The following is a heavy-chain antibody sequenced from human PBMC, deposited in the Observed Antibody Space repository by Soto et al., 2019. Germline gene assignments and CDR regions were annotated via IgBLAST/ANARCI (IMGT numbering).Heavy chain of an antibody. J-gene: IGHJ4*02. CDR1: GGSFSGYH. V-gene: IGHV4-34*02. CDR3: SRGYGEQWPTSDY. Sequence: QVQLQQWGAGLLKPSETLSLTCAVYGGSFSGYHYTWIRQPPGKGLEWIGGVHHDGGINYNPSLASRATISADASKNQFSLRLRSATAADTAVYYCSRGYGEQWPTSDYWGQGTLVTVSS. D-gene: IGHD6-19*01. CDR2: VHHDGGI.